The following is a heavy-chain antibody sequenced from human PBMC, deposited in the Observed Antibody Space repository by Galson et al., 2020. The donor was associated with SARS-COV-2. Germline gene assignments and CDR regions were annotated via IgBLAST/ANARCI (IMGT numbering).Heavy chain of an antibody. CDR3: ARVSGYGGNSPFQH. Sequence: GGSLRLSCAASGLTVSSNYMSCVRQAPGKGLEWVSVIYSGGSTYYADPVKGRFTISRDNSKNTLYLQMNSLRAEDTAVYYCARVSGYGGNSPFQHWGQGTLVTVSS. J-gene: IGHJ1*01. D-gene: IGHD4-17*01. CDR2: IYSGGST. CDR1: GLTVSSNY. V-gene: IGHV3-66*02.